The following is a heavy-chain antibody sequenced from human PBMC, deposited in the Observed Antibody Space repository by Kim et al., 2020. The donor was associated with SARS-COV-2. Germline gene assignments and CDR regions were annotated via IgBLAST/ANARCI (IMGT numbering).Heavy chain of an antibody. CDR1: GFTFSSYA. CDR2: ISGSGGST. J-gene: IGHJ2*01. D-gene: IGHD6-13*01. V-gene: IGHV3-23*01. CDR3: AKVGSRQQLDYFWYFDL. Sequence: GGSLRLSCAASGFTFSSYAMSWVRQAPGKGLEWVSAISGSGGSTYYADSVKGRFTISRDNSKNTLYLQMNSLRAEDTAVYYCAKVGSRQQLDYFWYFDLWGRGTLVTVSS.